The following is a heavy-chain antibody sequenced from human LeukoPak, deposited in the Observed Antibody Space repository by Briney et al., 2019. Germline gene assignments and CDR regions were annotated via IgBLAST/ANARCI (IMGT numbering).Heavy chain of an antibody. CDR3: ARERHVRYFDWLPRAPLDY. Sequence: EASVKVSCKASGYTFTSYAMNWVRQAPGQGLEWMGWINTNTGNPTYAQGFTGRFVFSLDTSVSTAYLQISSLKAEDTAVYYCARERHVRYFDWLPRAPLDYGGQGTLVTVSS. D-gene: IGHD3-9*01. J-gene: IGHJ4*02. CDR1: GYTFTSYA. V-gene: IGHV7-4-1*02. CDR2: INTNTGNP.